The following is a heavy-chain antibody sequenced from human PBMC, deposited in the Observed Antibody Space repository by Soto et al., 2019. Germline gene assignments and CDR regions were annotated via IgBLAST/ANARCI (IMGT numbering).Heavy chain of an antibody. V-gene: IGHV3-30*03. CDR2: ISYDGSNR. J-gene: IGHJ4*02. CDR1: GFPFTTYG. D-gene: IGHD3-10*01. Sequence: QVQLVESGGGVVQPGRSLRLSCAASGFPFTTYGMHWVREGPGKGLEWVAVISYDGSNRYYADSVKGRFTISRDNSKNPLYLQMNDLGPEDTAWSYCVGGQYYFDCRGQGTLVTVSS. CDR3: VGGQYYFDC.